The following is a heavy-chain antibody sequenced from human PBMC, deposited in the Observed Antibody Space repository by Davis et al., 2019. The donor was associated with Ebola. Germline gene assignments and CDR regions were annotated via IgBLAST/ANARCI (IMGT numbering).Heavy chain of an antibody. CDR2: ISRSNSYI. CDR3: AREGRVFGCDY. Sequence: GESLKISCAASGFTFSSYTMNWVRQAPGKGLEWVSSISRSNSYIFYADSVRGRFIISRDNAKNTLYLQMNDLRAEDTAVYYCAREGRVFGCDYWGQGALVTVSS. CDR1: GFTFSSYT. D-gene: IGHD3-3*01. V-gene: IGHV3-21*01. J-gene: IGHJ4*02.